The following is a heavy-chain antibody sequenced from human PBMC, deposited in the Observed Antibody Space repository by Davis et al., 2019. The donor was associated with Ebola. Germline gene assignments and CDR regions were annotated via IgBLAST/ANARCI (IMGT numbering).Heavy chain of an antibody. V-gene: IGHV2-70*12. D-gene: IGHD3-22*01. J-gene: IGHJ3*02. Sequence: SGPTLVKPTQTLTLTCTFSGFSLSTSGVGVGWIRQPPGKALEWLARIDWDDDKYYSTSLKSRLTITKDSSKNQVFLIMTNVDPVDTATYYCAHLYYYDSSGYSRAFDIWGQGTMVTVSS. CDR3: AHLYYYDSSGYSRAFDI. CDR2: IDWDDDK. CDR1: GFSLSTSGVG.